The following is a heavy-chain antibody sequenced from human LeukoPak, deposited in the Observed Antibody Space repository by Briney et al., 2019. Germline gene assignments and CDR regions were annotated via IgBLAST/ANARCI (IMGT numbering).Heavy chain of an antibody. V-gene: IGHV1-24*01. CDR2: FDPEDGET. J-gene: IGHJ6*02. CDR1: GYTLTELS. D-gene: IGHD3-3*01. CDR3: AREGFPPKISDFWSGLGPYYYYGMDV. Sequence: VASVKVSCKVSGYTLTELSMHWVRQAPGKGLEWMGGFDPEDGETIYAQKFQGRVTMTEDTSTDTAYMELSSLRSEDTAVYYCAREGFPPKISDFWSGLGPYYYYGMDVWGQGTTVTVSS.